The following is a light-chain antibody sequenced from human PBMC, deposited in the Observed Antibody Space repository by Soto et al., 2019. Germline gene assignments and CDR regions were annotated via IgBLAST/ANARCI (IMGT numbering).Light chain of an antibody. J-gene: IGLJ1*01. CDR2: EVS. CDR3: SSHTSYSTRV. V-gene: IGLV2-14*01. Sequence: SVLTQPASVSGSPGQSIAISCTGTSSDVGGYSYVSWYQQHPGKAPKLMIHEVSNRPSGVSDRFSGSKSGNTASLTISGLQADDEADYYCSSHTSYSTRVFGTGTKVTVL. CDR1: SSDVGGYSY.